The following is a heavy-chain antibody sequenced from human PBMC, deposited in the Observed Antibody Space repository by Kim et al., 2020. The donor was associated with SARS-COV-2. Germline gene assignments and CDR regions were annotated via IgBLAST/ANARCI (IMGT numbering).Heavy chain of an antibody. V-gene: IGHV3-48*01. J-gene: IGHJ4*02. Sequence: YYGDSVKDRFTISRDNAKTSLYLQMYSLRVEDTAVYYCARDYYGDYALDYWGQGTLITVSS. D-gene: IGHD4-17*01. CDR3: ARDYYGDYALDY.